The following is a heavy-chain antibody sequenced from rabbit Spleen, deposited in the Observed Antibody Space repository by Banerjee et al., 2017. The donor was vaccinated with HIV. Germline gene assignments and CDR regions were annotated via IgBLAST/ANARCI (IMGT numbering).Heavy chain of an antibody. CDR2: IRGGGTTKT. J-gene: IGHJ6*01. CDR1: GFSVSSACD. CDR3: ARDTGITASGPDYFHL. Sequence: QEQLEESGGGLVKPGGTLTLTCTASGFSVSSACDMCWVRQAPGKGLEWIACIRGGGTTKTYYATWAKGRFTISKTSSTTVTLQMTSLTVADTATYFCARDTGITASGPDYFHLWGQGTLVTVS. D-gene: IGHD7-1*01. V-gene: IGHV1S45*01.